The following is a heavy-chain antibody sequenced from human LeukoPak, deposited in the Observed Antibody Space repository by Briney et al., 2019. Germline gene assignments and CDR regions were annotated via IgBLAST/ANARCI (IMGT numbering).Heavy chain of an antibody. Sequence: GGSLRLSCAASGFTFSSYAMSWVRQAPGKGLEWVSAISGSGGSTYYADSVKGRFTISRDSSKNTLYLQMNSLRAEDTAVYYCAKLEEYYDSCFDYWGQGTLVTVSS. D-gene: IGHD3-22*01. CDR3: AKLEEYYDSCFDY. J-gene: IGHJ4*02. CDR1: GFTFSSYA. V-gene: IGHV3-23*01. CDR2: ISGSGGST.